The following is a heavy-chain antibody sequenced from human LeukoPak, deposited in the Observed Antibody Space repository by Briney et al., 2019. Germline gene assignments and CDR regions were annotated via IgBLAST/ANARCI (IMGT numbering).Heavy chain of an antibody. D-gene: IGHD6-19*01. CDR3: ARVKGPKRSAGDY. J-gene: IGHJ4*02. V-gene: IGHV3-11*06. CDR2: ISSSSSYT. CDR1: GFTFSDYY. Sequence: GGSLRLSCAASGFTFSDYYMSWIRRAPGKGLEWVSYISSSSSYTNYADSVKGRFTISRDNAKNSLYPQMNSLRAEDTAVYYCARVKGPKRSAGDYWGPGTLVTVSS.